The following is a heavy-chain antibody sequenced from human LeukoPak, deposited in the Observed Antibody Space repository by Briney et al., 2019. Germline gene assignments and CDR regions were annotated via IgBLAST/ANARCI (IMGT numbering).Heavy chain of an antibody. CDR1: GGSISSSNW. D-gene: IGHD5-18*01. Sequence: PSGTLSLTCAVSGGSISSSNWWSWVRQAPGKGLEWIGEIYHSGSTNYNPSLKSRVTISVDKSKNQFSLKLSSVTAADTAVYYCARVGYSYGLGYFQHWGQGTLVTVSS. CDR3: ARVGYSYGLGYFQH. J-gene: IGHJ1*01. CDR2: IYHSGST. V-gene: IGHV4-4*02.